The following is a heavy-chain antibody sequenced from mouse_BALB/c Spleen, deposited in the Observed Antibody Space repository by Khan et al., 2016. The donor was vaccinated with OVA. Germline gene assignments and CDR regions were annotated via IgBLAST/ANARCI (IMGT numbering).Heavy chain of an antibody. D-gene: IGHD1-1*01. V-gene: IGHV1-20*02. J-gene: IGHJ2*01. CDR2: FLLHFGET. CDR3: ARIFGSDFDY. CDR1: GYLFTGFV. Sequence: VQLQQSGPELVKPGASVNTSFKASGYLFTGFVWLWVMRGHGKGLEGIGRFLLHFGETFYNQKFQGKATMTVDESSSTSHLELRSLASEDSAVYYCARIFGSDFDYWGQGTTLTVSS.